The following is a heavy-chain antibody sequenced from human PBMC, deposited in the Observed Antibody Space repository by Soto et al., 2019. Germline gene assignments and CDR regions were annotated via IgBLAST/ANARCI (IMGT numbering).Heavy chain of an antibody. CDR2: IRSKGNSYAT. D-gene: IGHD2-8*01. CDR1: GFTFSSFA. Sequence: EVQLVKSGGGLVQPGGSLKLSCAASGFTFSSFAMHWVRQASGKGLEWVGRIRSKGNSYATEYAASVKGRFTISRDDSKNTAYLQMNSLETEDTAVYYCTRWCSSCGVGRLDPWGQGTLVTVSS. CDR3: TRWCSSCGVGRLDP. V-gene: IGHV3-73*01. J-gene: IGHJ5*02.